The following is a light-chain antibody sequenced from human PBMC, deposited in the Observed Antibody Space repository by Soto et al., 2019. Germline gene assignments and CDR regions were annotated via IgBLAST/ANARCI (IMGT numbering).Light chain of an antibody. CDR1: QSVSSY. V-gene: IGKV3-11*01. Sequence: EIVLTQSPATLSLSPGERATLSCRASQSVSSYLAWYQQKPGQAPRLLIYDASSRATGIPARFSGSGSGTDFTLTISILEPEDIAVYYCKQRSTWYTFGQGTKLEIK. CDR3: KQRSTWYT. CDR2: DAS. J-gene: IGKJ2*01.